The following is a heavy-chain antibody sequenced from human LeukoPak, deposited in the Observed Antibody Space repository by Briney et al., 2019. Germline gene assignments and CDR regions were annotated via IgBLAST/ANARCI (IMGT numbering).Heavy chain of an antibody. CDR2: ISSSSSTI. CDR3: ANGIMRQLLWGPFDY. D-gene: IGHD2-2*01. CDR1: GFTFSSYS. Sequence: GGSLRLSCAASGFTFSSYSMNWVRQAPGKGLEWVSYISSSSSTIYYADSVKGRFTISRDNAKNSLYLQMNSLRAEDTAVYYCANGIMRQLLWGPFDYWGQGTLVTVSS. V-gene: IGHV3-48*01. J-gene: IGHJ4*02.